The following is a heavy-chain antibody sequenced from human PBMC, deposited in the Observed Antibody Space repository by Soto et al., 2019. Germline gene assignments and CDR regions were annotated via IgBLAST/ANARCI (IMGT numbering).Heavy chain of an antibody. Sequence: QVQLVESGGGVVQPGRSLRLSCAASGFTFSSYAMHWVRQAPGKGLEWVAVISYDGSNKYYADSVKGRFTISRDNSKNTLYLQMNSLRAEDTAVYYCARDRRGHYFDYWGQGTLVTVSS. J-gene: IGHJ4*02. D-gene: IGHD3-10*01. CDR3: ARDRRGHYFDY. CDR1: GFTFSSYA. V-gene: IGHV3-30-3*01. CDR2: ISYDGSNK.